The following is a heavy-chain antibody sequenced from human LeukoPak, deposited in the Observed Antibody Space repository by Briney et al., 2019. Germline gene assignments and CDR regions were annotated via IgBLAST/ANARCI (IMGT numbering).Heavy chain of an antibody. J-gene: IGHJ5*02. CDR2: IKQDETEI. CDR1: GFSFRNSW. Sequence: GGSLRLSCAASGFSFRNSWMSWVRQAPGKGLEWVANIKQDETEIYYVDSVKGRFTISRDNAKRSLFLQMSILRVEDTALYYCARLNWDDGEVSGFDQWGQGILVTVSS. D-gene: IGHD1-26*01. CDR3: ARLNWDDGEVSGFDQ. V-gene: IGHV3-7*01.